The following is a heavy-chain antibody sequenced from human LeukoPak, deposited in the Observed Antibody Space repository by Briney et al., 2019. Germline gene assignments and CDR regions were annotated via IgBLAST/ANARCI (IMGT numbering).Heavy chain of an antibody. Sequence: PGGSLRLSCAASGFTFSSYAMHWVRQAPGKGLEWVAVISYDGSNKYYADSVKGRFTISRDNSKNTLYLQMNSLRAEDTAVYYCASLGDGSGSFDYWGQGTLVTVSS. CDR2: ISYDGSNK. V-gene: IGHV3-30-3*01. CDR3: ASLGDGSGSFDY. D-gene: IGHD3-10*01. J-gene: IGHJ4*02. CDR1: GFTFSSYA.